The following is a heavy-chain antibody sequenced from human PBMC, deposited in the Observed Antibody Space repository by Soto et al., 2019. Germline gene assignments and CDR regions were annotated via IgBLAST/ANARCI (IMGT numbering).Heavy chain of an antibody. Sequence: PGGSLRLSCAASGLTFSSYWMSWVRQAPGKGLERVANIKQDGSEKYYVDSVKGRFTISRDNAKNSLYLQMNSLRAEDTAVYYCARGHHCSGGSCWLNAFDIWGQGTMVTVSS. CDR2: IKQDGSEK. V-gene: IGHV3-7*01. CDR1: GLTFSSYW. D-gene: IGHD2-15*01. J-gene: IGHJ3*02. CDR3: ARGHHCSGGSCWLNAFDI.